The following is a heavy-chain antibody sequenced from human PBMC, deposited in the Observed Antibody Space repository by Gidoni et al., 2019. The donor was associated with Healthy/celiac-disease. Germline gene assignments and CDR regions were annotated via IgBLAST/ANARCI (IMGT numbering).Heavy chain of an antibody. CDR2: ISGSGGST. J-gene: IGHJ4*02. CDR3: AKGGRWELRDYFDY. CDR1: GFPSSSYA. V-gene: IGHV3-23*01. D-gene: IGHD1-26*01. Sequence: EVQLLESGGGLVQPGGSLRLSCAAAGFPSSSYAMSWVRQASGKGLEWVSAISGSGGSTYYADSVKGRFTISRDNSKNTLYLQMNSLRAEDTAVYYCAKGGRWELRDYFDYWGQGTLVTVSS.